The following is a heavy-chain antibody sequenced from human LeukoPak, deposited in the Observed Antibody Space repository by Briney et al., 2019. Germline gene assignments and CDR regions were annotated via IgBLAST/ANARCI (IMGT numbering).Heavy chain of an antibody. CDR3: ASVRIAAGYYFDY. J-gene: IGHJ4*02. D-gene: IGHD6-13*01. CDR1: GYSFTSCW. V-gene: IGHV5-51*01. CDR2: IYPGDSDT. Sequence: GESLKISCKGSGYSFTSCWIGWVRQMPGKGLEWMGIIYPGDSDTRYSPSFQGQVTISADKSISTAYLQWSSLKASDTAMYYCASVRIAAGYYFDYWGQGTLVTVSS.